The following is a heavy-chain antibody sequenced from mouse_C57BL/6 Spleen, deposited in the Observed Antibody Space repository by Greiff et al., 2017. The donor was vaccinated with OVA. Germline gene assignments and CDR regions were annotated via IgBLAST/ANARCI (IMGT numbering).Heavy chain of an antibody. CDR2: ISDGGSYT. V-gene: IGHV5-4*01. D-gene: IGHD1-1*01. CDR3: AREDYGSSSRVFAY. Sequence: EVMLVESGGGLVKPGGSLKLSCAASGFTFSSYAMSWVRQTPEKRLEWVATISDGGSYTYYPDNVKGRFTISRDNAKNNLYLQMSHLKSEDTAMYDCAREDYGSSSRVFAYWGQGTLVTVSA. J-gene: IGHJ3*01. CDR1: GFTFSSYA.